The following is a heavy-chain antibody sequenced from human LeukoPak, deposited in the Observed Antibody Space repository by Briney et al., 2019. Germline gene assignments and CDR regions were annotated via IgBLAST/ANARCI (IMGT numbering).Heavy chain of an antibody. J-gene: IGHJ4*02. Sequence: GGSLRLSCAASGFTFSSYWMSWVRQAPGKGLEWVANIKQDGSEKYYVDSVKGRFTISRDNTKNSLYLQMNSLRAEDTVVYYCARHPLSSGWYGEFYFDYWGQGTLVTVSS. CDR3: ARHPLSSGWYGEFYFDY. CDR2: IKQDGSEK. V-gene: IGHV3-7*01. CDR1: GFTFSSYW. D-gene: IGHD6-19*01.